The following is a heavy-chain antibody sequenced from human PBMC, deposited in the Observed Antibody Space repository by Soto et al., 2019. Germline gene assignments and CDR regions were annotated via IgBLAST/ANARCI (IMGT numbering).Heavy chain of an antibody. CDR3: ARHAYGSGFYYGMNV. Sequence: QVQLQESGPGLVKPSETLSLTCTVSGGSITSYYWSWIRQPPGKGLEWLGYIYYTGSTNYNPSLKSRATISLDTSKNQFSLKLSSVTAADTAVYYCARHAYGSGFYYGMNVWGQGTTVTVSS. CDR1: GGSITSYY. J-gene: IGHJ6*02. V-gene: IGHV4-59*08. CDR2: IYYTGST. D-gene: IGHD3-10*01.